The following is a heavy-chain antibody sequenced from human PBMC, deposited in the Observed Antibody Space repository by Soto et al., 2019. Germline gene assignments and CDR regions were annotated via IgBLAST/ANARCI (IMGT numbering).Heavy chain of an antibody. CDR2: IAARGNT. CDR1: GFTFGIYG. CDR3: AKPIWFAELSSPRVDY. J-gene: IGHJ4*02. D-gene: IGHD3-10*01. Sequence: EVQLLESGGGLVQPGGSLRLSCAASGFTFGIYGMSWVRQAPGKGLEWVLGIAARGNTYYADSVSGRFTISRDNSENXXXXXXXXXXXXXXALYYCAKPIWFAELSSPRVDYWGQGTLVTVSS. V-gene: IGHV3-23*01.